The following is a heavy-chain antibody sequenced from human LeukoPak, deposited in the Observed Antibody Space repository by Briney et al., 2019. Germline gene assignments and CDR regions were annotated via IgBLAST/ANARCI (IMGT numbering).Heavy chain of an antibody. Sequence: PSETLSLTCSVSGGSVNTYYWSWLRQSAGKGRNGFGRISITEGTNYNPSLKSRVSMSVDASKNQVSLKLGSVTAADTAVYYCARLRRDINDWYADDCWGQGTLVTVSS. CDR2: ISITEGT. D-gene: IGHD6-19*01. V-gene: IGHV4-4*07. CDR1: GGSVNTYY. CDR3: ARLRRDINDWYADDC. J-gene: IGHJ4*02.